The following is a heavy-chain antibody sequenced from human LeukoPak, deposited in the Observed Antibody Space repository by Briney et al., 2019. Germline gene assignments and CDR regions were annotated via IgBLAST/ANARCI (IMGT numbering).Heavy chain of an antibody. CDR3: TRDRSDGYFDY. CDR1: GYTFSTYG. CDR2: ISGYIGNT. D-gene: IGHD6-13*01. J-gene: IGHJ4*02. Sequence: ASVKVSCKASGYTFSTYGISWVRQAPGQGLEWVGWISGYIGNTNYAQKVQGRVTMTADKGTSTAYTELRSLRADDTAVYYCTRDRSDGYFDYWGQGTLVTVSS. V-gene: IGHV1-18*01.